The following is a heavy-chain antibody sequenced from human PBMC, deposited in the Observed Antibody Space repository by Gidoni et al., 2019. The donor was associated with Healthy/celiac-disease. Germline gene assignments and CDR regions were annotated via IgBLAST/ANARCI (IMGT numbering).Heavy chain of an antibody. CDR2: SSWDGGST. Sequence: EVQLVESGGVVVQPGGSLRLSCAASGFTFDDYTMHWVRQAPGKGLEWVSLSSWDGGSTYYADSVKGRFTISRDNSKNSLYLQMNSLRTEDTALYYCAKDSGSSRYYGMDVWGQGTTVTVSS. V-gene: IGHV3-43*01. CDR1: GFTFDDYT. J-gene: IGHJ6*02. CDR3: AKDSGSSRYYGMDV. D-gene: IGHD6-6*01.